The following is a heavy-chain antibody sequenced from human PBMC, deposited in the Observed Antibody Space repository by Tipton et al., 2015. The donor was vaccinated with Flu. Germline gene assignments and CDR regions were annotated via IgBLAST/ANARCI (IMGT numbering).Heavy chain of an antibody. CDR1: GFTFRRYG. D-gene: IGHD3-10*01. J-gene: IGHJ3*02. Sequence: TASGFTFRRYGMHWVRQAPGKGLEWVAGISYDGSNKSADSVKGRFTISRDNSKNTLYVQMNSLRPEDTAVYYCTKTRASSFLEDTFDIWGQGTLVAVSS. V-gene: IGHV3-30*18. CDR2: ISYDGSNK. CDR3: TKTRASSFLEDTFDI.